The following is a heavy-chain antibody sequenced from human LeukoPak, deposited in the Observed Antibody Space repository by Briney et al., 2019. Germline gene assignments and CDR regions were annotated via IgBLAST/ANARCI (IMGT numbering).Heavy chain of an antibody. J-gene: IGHJ4*02. CDR1: GGTFSNYA. Sequence: SVKVSCKAYGGTFSNYAINWIRQAPGPGLEWMGGIIPTFGTANYAQKFQGRVTITADESTSTVYMELNSLKSEDTAVYYCARGWDYDSGGRPTAYVYWGQGTLVTVSS. CDR3: ARGWDYDSGGRPTAYVY. CDR2: IIPTFGTA. D-gene: IGHD3-22*01. V-gene: IGHV1-69*13.